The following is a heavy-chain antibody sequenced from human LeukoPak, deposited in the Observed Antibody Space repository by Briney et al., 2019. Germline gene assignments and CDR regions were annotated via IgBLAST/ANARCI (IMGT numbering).Heavy chain of an antibody. D-gene: IGHD3-10*01. CDR2: VSSDGGTK. CDR3: AKEYDSGGYGANFDY. Sequence: PGGSLRLSCAASGVTYSSYAMSWVRQAPGEGLEWVAVVSSDGGTKYYADSVKGRFTISRDNSRNTMYLQMDSLRAEDTAVYYCAKEYDSGGYGANFDYWGQGTLVTVSS. CDR1: GVTYSSYA. J-gene: IGHJ4*02. V-gene: IGHV3-30*18.